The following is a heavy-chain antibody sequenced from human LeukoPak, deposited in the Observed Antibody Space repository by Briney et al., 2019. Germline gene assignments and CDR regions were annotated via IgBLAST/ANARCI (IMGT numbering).Heavy chain of an antibody. CDR1: GITFSLYG. CDR2: IRDDASNK. V-gene: IGHV3-30*02. D-gene: IGHD3-22*01. Sequence: PGGSLRLSCTTSGITFSLYGMHWVRQAPGKGLEWVAFIRDDASNKYYADSVKGRFIISRDNSQSTLYLQMNSLRAEDTAVYYCAKDRSFYYDTTTYYHFDYWGQGALVTVSS. J-gene: IGHJ4*02. CDR3: AKDRSFYYDTTTYYHFDY.